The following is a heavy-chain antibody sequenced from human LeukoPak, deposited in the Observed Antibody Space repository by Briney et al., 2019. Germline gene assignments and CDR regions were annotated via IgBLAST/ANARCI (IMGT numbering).Heavy chain of an antibody. Sequence: GRSLRLSCAASGFTFSSYGMHWVRQAPGKGLEWVAVISYDGSNKYYADSVKGRFTISRDNSKNTLYLQMNSLRAEDTAVYYCAKDDGYGGGPEGYWGQGTLVTVSS. CDR1: GFTFSSYG. CDR2: ISYDGSNK. CDR3: AKDDGYGGGPEGY. D-gene: IGHD4-23*01. J-gene: IGHJ4*02. V-gene: IGHV3-30*18.